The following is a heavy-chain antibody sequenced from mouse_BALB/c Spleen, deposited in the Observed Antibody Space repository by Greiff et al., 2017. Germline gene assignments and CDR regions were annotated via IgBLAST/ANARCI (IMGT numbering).Heavy chain of an antibody. CDR3: TRGFYGWYFDV. V-gene: IGHV1S22*01. J-gene: IGHJ1*01. CDR2: IYPGSGST. CDR1: GYTFTSYW. Sequence: LQQPGSELVRPGASVKLSCKASGYTFTSYWMHWVKQRHGQGLEWIGNIYPGSGSTNYDEKFKSKGTLTVDTSSSTAYMHLSSLTSEDSAVYYCTRGFYGWYFDVWGAGTTVTVSS. D-gene: IGHD1-1*01.